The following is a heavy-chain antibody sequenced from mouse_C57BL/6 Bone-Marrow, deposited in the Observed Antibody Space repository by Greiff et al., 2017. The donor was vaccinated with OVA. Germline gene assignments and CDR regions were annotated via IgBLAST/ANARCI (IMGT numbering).Heavy chain of an antibody. V-gene: IGHV5-2*03. CDR2: INSDGGST. D-gene: IGHD4-1*01. Sequence: EVKLVESGGGLVQPGESLKLSCESNEYAFPSHDMSWVRKTPEKRLELVAAINSDGGSTYYPDTMEGRFTISRDNTKKTLYLQMSSLTSEDTALYYCARLGPRYAMDYWGQGTSVTVSS. CDR3: ARLGPRYAMDY. J-gene: IGHJ4*01. CDR1: EYAFPSHD.